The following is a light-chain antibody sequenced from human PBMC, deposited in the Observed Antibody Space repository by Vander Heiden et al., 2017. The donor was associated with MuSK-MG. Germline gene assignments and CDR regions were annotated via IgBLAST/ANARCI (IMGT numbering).Light chain of an antibody. CDR1: QGISSY. CDR3: QQNDSNPLIT. V-gene: IGKV1D-43*01. Sequence: AIRMTQSPFSLSASVGDRVTITCWASQGISSYLAWYQQKPAKAPKLFIYYASSWQSGVPSRFSGSGYGKDYTLTISSRQPEDFASYYCQQNDSNPLITFGQGTLMEIK. CDR2: YAS. J-gene: IGKJ5*01.